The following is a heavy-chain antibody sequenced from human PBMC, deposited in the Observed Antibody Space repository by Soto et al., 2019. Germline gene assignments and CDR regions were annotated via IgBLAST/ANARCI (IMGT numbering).Heavy chain of an antibody. Sequence: GSLRLSCAASGFTFSSYGMHWVRQAPGKGLEWVAVISYDGSNKYYADSVKGRFTISRDNSKNTLYLQMNSLRAEDTAVYYCAKSKDYYYYMDVWGKGTTVTVSS. J-gene: IGHJ6*03. CDR1: GFTFSSYG. CDR3: AKSKDYYYYMDV. V-gene: IGHV3-30*18. CDR2: ISYDGSNK.